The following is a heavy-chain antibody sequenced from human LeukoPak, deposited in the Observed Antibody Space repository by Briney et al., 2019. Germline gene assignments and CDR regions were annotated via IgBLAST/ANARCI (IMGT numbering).Heavy chain of an antibody. CDR2: IWYDASNK. CDR1: GFTFSSYG. D-gene: IGHD3-10*01. V-gene: IGHV3-33*01. J-gene: IGHJ4*02. CDR3: ARGGDGEGSLDY. Sequence: GGSLRLSCAASGFTFSSYGMHWVRQAPGKGLEWVAVIWYDASNKNYADSVKGRFTISRDNSKDTLYLQMNSLRAEDTAVYYCARGGDGEGSLDYWGWGTLVTVSS.